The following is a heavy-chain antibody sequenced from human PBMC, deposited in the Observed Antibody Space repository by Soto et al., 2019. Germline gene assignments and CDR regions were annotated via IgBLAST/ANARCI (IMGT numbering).Heavy chain of an antibody. D-gene: IGHD6-19*01. J-gene: IGHJ4*02. Sequence: GGSLRLSCAASGFTFSSYSMNWVRQAPGKRLEWVSSISSSSSYIYYADSVKGRFTISRDNAKNSLYLQMNSLRAEDTTVYYCARAPLFHPEHRYSSGWYYFDYWGQGTLVTVSS. V-gene: IGHV3-21*01. CDR2: ISSSSSYI. CDR1: GFTFSSYS. CDR3: ARAPLFHPEHRYSSGWYYFDY.